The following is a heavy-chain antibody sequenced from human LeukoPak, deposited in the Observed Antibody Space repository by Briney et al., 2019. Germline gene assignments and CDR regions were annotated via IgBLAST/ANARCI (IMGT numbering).Heavy chain of an antibody. V-gene: IGHV3-48*03. CDR1: GFTFSSYE. CDR2: ISSSGSTI. CDR3: ARAPRRDGSGSPKGSPDY. D-gene: IGHD1-26*01. Sequence: PGGSLGLSCAASGFTFSSYEMNWVRQAPGKGLEWVSYISSSGSTIYYADSVKGRFTISRDNAKNTLYLQMNSLRAEDTAVYYCARAPRRDGSGSPKGSPDYWGQGTLATVSS. J-gene: IGHJ4*02.